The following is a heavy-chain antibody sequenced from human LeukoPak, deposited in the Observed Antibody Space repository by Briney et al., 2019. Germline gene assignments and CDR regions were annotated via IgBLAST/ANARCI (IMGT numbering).Heavy chain of an antibody. CDR2: IYYSGST. V-gene: IGHV4-39*01. CDR1: GGSISSSSYY. J-gene: IGHJ4*02. CDR3: ARLCYFWSDAYFDY. Sequence: SSETLSLTCTVSGGSISSSSYYWGWIRQPPGKGLEWIGSIYYSGSTYYNPSLKSRVTISVDTSKNQFSLKLSSVTAADTAVYYCARLCYFWSDAYFDYWGQGTLVTVSS. D-gene: IGHD3-3*01.